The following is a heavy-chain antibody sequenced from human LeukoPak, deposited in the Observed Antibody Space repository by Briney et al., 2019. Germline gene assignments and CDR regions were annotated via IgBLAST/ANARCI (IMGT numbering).Heavy chain of an antibody. V-gene: IGHV4-59*01. CDR2: IYYSGST. CDR1: GGSISSYY. J-gene: IGHJ6*02. D-gene: IGHD3-9*01. Sequence: SETLSLTCTVSGGSISSYYWSWIRQPPGKGLEWIGYIYYSGSTNYNPSLTSRVTISVDTSKNQFSLKLSSVTAADTAVYYCARVRYFDWLLNYYYGMDVWGQGTTVTVSS. CDR3: ARVRYFDWLLNYYYGMDV.